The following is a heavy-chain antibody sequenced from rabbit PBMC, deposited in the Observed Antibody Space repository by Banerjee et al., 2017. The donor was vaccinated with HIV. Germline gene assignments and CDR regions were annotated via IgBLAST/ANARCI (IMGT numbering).Heavy chain of an antibody. CDR2: IYAGTT. J-gene: IGHJ4*01. D-gene: IGHD2-1*01. CDR3: ARATRTMLINL. CDR1: GFTLSSYW. Sequence: QEQLEESGGGLVKPEGSLTLTCKASGFTLSSYWICWVRQAPGKGPEWIASIYAGTTYYASWVNGRFTISRTSSTTVALQMTSLTAADTATYFCARATRTMLINLWGPGTLVTVS. V-gene: IGHV1S45*01.